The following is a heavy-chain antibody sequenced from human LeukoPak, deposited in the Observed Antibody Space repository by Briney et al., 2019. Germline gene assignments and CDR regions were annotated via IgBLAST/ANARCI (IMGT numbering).Heavy chain of an antibody. CDR1: GFTFDDYG. CDR2: LNWNGGST. J-gene: IGHJ4*02. Sequence: GGSLRLSCAASGFTFDDYGMSWVRQAPGKGLEWVSGLNWNGGSTGYADSVKGRFTISRDNAKNSLYLQMNSLRVEDTAVYYCTSAGTVSTMTKLRDYWGQGTLVTVSS. V-gene: IGHV3-20*04. D-gene: IGHD4-17*01. CDR3: TSAGTVSTMTKLRDY.